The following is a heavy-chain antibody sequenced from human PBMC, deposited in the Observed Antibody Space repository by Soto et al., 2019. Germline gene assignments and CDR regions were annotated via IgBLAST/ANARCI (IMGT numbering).Heavy chain of an antibody. Sequence: SETQCLTCPVSGGSISSGGYYWRWNRQHPGKGLEWIGYIYYIGSTNYNPSLKSRVTISVDTSKNQFSLKLSSVTAADTAVYYCAGYYYDSSGYTDAFDIWGQGTMVTVSS. J-gene: IGHJ3*02. V-gene: IGHV4-61*08. CDR3: AGYYYDSSGYTDAFDI. CDR1: GGSISSGGYY. D-gene: IGHD3-22*01. CDR2: IYYIGST.